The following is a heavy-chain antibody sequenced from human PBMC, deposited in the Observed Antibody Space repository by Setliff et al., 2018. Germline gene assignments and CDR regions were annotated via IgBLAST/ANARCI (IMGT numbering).Heavy chain of an antibody. J-gene: IGHJ3*01. Sequence: PGESLKISCKASGYIFTNYWIGWVRQMPGKGLEWMGVIYPGDSDTRYSPSFQGQVTISADKSINTAYLQWSSLKASDTAIYYCTRHEDRNKCTSSSCYRENDAFDAWG. D-gene: IGHD2-2*01. CDR3: TRHEDRNKCTSSSCYRENDAFDA. CDR2: IYPGDSDT. V-gene: IGHV5-51*01. CDR1: GYIFTNYW.